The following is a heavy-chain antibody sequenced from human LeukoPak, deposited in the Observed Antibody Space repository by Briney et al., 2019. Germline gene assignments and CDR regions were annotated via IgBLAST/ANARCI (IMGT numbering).Heavy chain of an antibody. D-gene: IGHD5-12*01. CDR1: GFNFNGCS. CDR3: ARCDLVAAIFFEY. CDR2: ISSSGRNI. J-gene: IGHJ4*02. V-gene: IGHV3-48*01. Sequence: PGGSLRLSCAASGFNFNGCSMNWVRQAPGKGLEWVSYISSSGRNIYYADSVKGRFTISRDNAKNSVYLQMNSLGAEDTVVYYCARCDLVAAIFFEYWGQGTLVAVSS.